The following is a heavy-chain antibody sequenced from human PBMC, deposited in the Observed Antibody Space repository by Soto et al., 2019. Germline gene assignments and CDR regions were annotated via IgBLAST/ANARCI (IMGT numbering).Heavy chain of an antibody. CDR1: GGSISSYY. V-gene: IGHV4-59*01. CDR3: ATGYYYDSSGYYY. Sequence: PSETLSLTCTVSGGSISSYYWSWIRQPPGKGLEWIGYIYYSGSTNYNPSLKSRVTISVDTSKNQFSLKLSSVTAADTAVYYCATGYYYDSSGYYYWGQGTLVTVSS. CDR2: IYYSGST. D-gene: IGHD3-22*01. J-gene: IGHJ4*02.